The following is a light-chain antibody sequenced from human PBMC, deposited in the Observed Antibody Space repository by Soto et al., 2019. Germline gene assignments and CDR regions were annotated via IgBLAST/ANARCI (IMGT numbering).Light chain of an antibody. Sequence: QSALTQPASVSGSPGQSITISCTGTSSDVGGYNYVSWYQQHPGKAPKLMIYDVSNRPSGVANRFSASKSGNTASLAISGLQAEDEADYYCSSYTITSTVLFGGGTKLTVL. V-gene: IGLV2-14*03. J-gene: IGLJ2*01. CDR2: DVS. CDR1: SSDVGGYNY. CDR3: SSYTITSTVL.